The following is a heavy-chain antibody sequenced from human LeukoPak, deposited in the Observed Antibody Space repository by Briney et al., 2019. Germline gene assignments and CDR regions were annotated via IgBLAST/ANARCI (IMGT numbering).Heavy chain of an antibody. CDR3: ARATYYYDSSGPIDY. J-gene: IGHJ4*02. CDR1: GGSISSYY. D-gene: IGHD3-22*01. Sequence: PSETLSLTCTVSGGSISSYYWSWIRQPPGKGLEWIGYIYYSGSTNYNPSLKSRVTISVDTSKNQFSLKLSSVTAADTAVYYCARATYYYDSSGPIDYWGQGTLVTVSS. CDR2: IYYSGST. V-gene: IGHV4-59*01.